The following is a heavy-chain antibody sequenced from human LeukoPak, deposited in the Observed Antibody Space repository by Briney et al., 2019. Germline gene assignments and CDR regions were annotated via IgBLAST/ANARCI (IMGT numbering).Heavy chain of an antibody. J-gene: IGHJ4*02. Sequence: PGGSLRLSCADSGFTFGSYVMSWVRQAPGKGPEWVSAISGDGGTYYADSVKGRFTISRDNSKNTLYLQMNSLGGEGTALYYCARYCGAASCYSGFDYWGQGTLVTVAS. CDR1: GFTFGSYV. D-gene: IGHD2-15*01. V-gene: IGHV3-23*01. CDR3: ARYCGAASCYSGFDY. CDR2: ISGDGGT.